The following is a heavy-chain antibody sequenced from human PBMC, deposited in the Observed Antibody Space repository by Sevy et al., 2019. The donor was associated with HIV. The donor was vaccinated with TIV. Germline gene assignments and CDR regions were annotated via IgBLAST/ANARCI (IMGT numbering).Heavy chain of an antibody. V-gene: IGHV3-30-3*01. CDR2: ISYDGSNK. CDR1: GFTFSSYA. Sequence: GSLRLSCAASGFTFSSYAMHWVRQAPGKGLEWVAVISYDGSNKYYADSVKGRFTISRDNSKNTLYLQMNSLRAEDTAVYYCAREKQPSIRGVIMPNHSLYGMDVWGQGTTVTVSS. J-gene: IGHJ6*02. CDR3: AREKQPSIRGVIMPNHSLYGMDV. D-gene: IGHD3-10*01.